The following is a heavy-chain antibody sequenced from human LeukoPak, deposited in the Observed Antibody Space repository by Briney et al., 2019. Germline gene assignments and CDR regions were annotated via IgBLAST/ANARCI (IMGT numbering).Heavy chain of an antibody. D-gene: IGHD6-6*01. J-gene: IGHJ6*02. CDR3: ARSWKQVVPYYGMDV. CDR1: GFTFSHYG. CDR2: ISYDGSNK. V-gene: IGHV3-30*03. Sequence: GGSLRLSCAASGFTFSHYGVHWVRQAPGKGLEWVAVISYDGSNKYFADSVKARFTISRDNSKNTVFLQMNSLRAEDTAVYYCARSWKQVVPYYGMDVWGQGTTVTVSS.